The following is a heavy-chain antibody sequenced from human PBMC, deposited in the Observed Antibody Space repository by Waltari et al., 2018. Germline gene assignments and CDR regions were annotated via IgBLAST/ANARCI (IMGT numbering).Heavy chain of an antibody. D-gene: IGHD2-2*01. CDR2: ISDDGRRI. CDR3: VRGFSTSPSSY. J-gene: IGHJ4*02. CDR1: GFAFGRVW. Sequence: ELQLVDSGGGLVQPRESPRLSFAASGFAFGRVWMRWVRQVSGKGLGWVSSISDDGRRIGYADSVKGRFNISRDNAKNTLYLQMNRLRGDDTAVYYCVRGFSTSPSSYWGQGALVTVSS. V-gene: IGHV3-74*01.